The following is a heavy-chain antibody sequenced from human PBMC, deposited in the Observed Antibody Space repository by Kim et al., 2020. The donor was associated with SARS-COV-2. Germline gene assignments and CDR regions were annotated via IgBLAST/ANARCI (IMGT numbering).Heavy chain of an antibody. Sequence: GSTYYNPSLKSRVTISVDTSKNQFALKLNSVTAADTAVYYCARDISGSRNYWGQGTLVTVSS. V-gene: IGHV4-39*06. CDR3: ARDISGSRNY. J-gene: IGHJ4*02. CDR2: GST. D-gene: IGHD3-10*01.